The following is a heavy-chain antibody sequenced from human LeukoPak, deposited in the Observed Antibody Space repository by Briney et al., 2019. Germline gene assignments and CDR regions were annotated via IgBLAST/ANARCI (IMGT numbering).Heavy chain of an antibody. J-gene: IGHJ4*02. V-gene: IGHV3-30-3*01. CDR3: ARDTDMDGGNPYDY. CDR2: ISYDGSNK. CDR1: GFTFSSYA. Sequence: GGSPRLSCAASGFTFSSYAMHWVRQAPGKGLEWVAVISYDGSNKYYADSVKGRFTISRDNSKNTLYLQMNSLRAEDTAVYYCARDTDMDGGNPYDYWGQGTLVTVSS. D-gene: IGHD4-23*01.